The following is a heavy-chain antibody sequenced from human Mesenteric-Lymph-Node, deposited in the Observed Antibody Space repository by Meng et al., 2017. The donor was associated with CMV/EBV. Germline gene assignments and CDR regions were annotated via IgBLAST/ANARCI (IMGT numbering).Heavy chain of an antibody. D-gene: IGHD3-22*01. CDR2: IYYSGST. CDR3: ARVTQRLNYYDSSGGRSWFDP. J-gene: IGHJ5*02. CDR1: GGYY. Sequence: GGYYWSWIRQHPGKGLEWIGYIYYSGSTYYYPSLKSRVTISVDTSKNQFSLKLSSVTAADTAVYYCARVTQRLNYYDSSGGRSWFDPWGQGALVTVSS. V-gene: IGHV4-31*02.